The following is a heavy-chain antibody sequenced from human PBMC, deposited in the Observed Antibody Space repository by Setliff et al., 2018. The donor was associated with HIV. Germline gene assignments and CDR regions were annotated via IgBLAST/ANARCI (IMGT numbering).Heavy chain of an antibody. D-gene: IGHD3-22*01. V-gene: IGHV1-69*13. CDR1: GGTLRSFSSWT. Sequence: GASVKVSCKPSGGTLRSFSSWTLSWVRQVPGQGLEWMGGIIPMFGTAKYAQKFQGRVTITADESTTTAYMELSSLRSEDTAVYFCARGVPFDGSAYYPPDYWGQGTLVTVSS. CDR3: ARGVPFDGSAYYPPDY. J-gene: IGHJ4*02. CDR2: IIPMFGTA.